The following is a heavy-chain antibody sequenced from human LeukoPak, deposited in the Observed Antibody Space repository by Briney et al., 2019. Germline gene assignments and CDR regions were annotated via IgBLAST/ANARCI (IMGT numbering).Heavy chain of an antibody. V-gene: IGHV3-74*01. J-gene: IGHJ4*02. CDR1: GFTFTVAW. CDR2: INSDGSST. CDR3: AREPVGDLVDY. D-gene: IGHD2-21*02. Sequence: GGSLRLSCAASGFTFTVAWMSWVRQAPGKGLVWVSRINSDGSSTSYADSVKGRFTISRDNAKNTLYLQMNSLRAEDTAVYYCAREPVGDLVDYWGQGTLVTVSS.